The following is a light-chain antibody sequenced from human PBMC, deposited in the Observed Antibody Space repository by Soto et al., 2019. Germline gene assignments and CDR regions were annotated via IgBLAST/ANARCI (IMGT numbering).Light chain of an antibody. V-gene: IGKV1-5*03. CDR1: QSTSTW. CDR3: QQYGRYRT. J-gene: IGKJ1*01. CDR2: KAS. Sequence: DIQMTQSPSTLSASVGDRVTITCRASQSTSTWLAWYQHKPGKAPNLLIYKASSLESGDPSRFSGSGSGTEFTLTISSLQPDDVATYYCQQYGRYRTFGQGTKVEIK.